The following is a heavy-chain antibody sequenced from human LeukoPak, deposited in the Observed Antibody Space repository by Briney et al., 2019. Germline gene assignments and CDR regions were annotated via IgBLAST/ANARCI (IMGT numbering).Heavy chain of an antibody. D-gene: IGHD1-26*01. J-gene: IGHJ4*02. CDR2: IYDSGST. Sequence: PSETLSLTCTVAGGSISSSSYYWGWIRQPPGKGLEWIGSIYDSGSTYYNPSLKSRVTITVDTSKNQISLKLSSVTAADTAVYYCARNSGTYSDYWGQGTLVSVSS. CDR3: ARNSGTYSDY. CDR1: GGSISSSSYY. V-gene: IGHV4-39*07.